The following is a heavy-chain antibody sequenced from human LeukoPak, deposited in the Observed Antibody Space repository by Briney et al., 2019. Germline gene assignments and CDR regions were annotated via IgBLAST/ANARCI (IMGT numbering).Heavy chain of an antibody. CDR1: GLTFSNYA. J-gene: IGHJ3*01. D-gene: IGHD4-17*01. CDR3: AKDPNGDYVGAFDS. Sequence: SGGSLRLSCAASGLTFSNYAMTWVRQAPGKGLEWISSITGRGGTSYTDSMKGRFTVYRDNSKNTLYLQMNSLRVEDTALYYCAKDPNGDYVGAFDSWGQGTMVTVSS. V-gene: IGHV3-23*01. CDR2: ITGRGGT.